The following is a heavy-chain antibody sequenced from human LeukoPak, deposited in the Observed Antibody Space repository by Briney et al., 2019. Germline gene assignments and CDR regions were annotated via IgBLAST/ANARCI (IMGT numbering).Heavy chain of an antibody. D-gene: IGHD2-15*01. CDR3: AKTRIYCSGGSCGWFDP. Sequence: GGSLRLSCAASGFTFSSYGMHWVRQAPGKGLEWVAVISYDGSNKYYADSVKGRFTISRDNSKNTLYLQMNSLRAEDTAVYYCAKTRIYCSGGSCGWFDPWGQGTLVTVSS. J-gene: IGHJ5*02. CDR2: ISYDGSNK. CDR1: GFTFSSYG. V-gene: IGHV3-30*18.